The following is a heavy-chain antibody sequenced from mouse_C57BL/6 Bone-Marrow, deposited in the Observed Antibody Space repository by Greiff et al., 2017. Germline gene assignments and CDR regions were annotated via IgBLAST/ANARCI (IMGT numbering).Heavy chain of an antibody. CDR2: FHPYNDDT. CDR3: ARGGNYGGYYFDY. D-gene: IGHD2-1*01. CDR1: GYTFTTYP. V-gene: IGHV1-47*01. Sequence: VQLQQSGAELVKPGASVKMSCKASGYTFTTYPIEWMKQNHGKSLEWIGNFHPYNDDTKYNEKFKGKDTLTVEKSSSTVYLELSRLTSDDSAVYDCARGGNYGGYYFDYWGQGTTLTVSS. J-gene: IGHJ2*01.